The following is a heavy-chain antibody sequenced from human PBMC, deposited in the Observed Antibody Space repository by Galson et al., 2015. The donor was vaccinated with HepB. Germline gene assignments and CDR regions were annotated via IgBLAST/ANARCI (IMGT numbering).Heavy chain of an antibody. CDR1: GGTFTSYG. J-gene: IGHJ4*02. Sequence: SVKVSCKASGGTFTSYGISWVRQAPGQGLEWMGWISAYNSNTNYAQKLQGRVTMTTDTSTSTAYMELRSLRSDDTAVYYCARDSAWFGELPFDYWGQGTLVTVSS. CDR3: ARDSAWFGELPFDY. V-gene: IGHV1-18*01. CDR2: ISAYNSNT. D-gene: IGHD3-10*01.